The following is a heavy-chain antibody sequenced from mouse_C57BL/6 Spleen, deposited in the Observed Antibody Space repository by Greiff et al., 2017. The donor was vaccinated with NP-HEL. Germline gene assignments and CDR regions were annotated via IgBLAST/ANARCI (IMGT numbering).Heavy chain of an antibody. D-gene: IGHD1-1*01. CDR3: ARGGAYYGSSYEYFDY. CDR1: GYAFSSSW. CDR2: IYPGDGDT. J-gene: IGHJ2*01. V-gene: IGHV1-82*01. Sequence: QVQLQQSGPELVKPGASVKISCKASGYAFSSSWMNWVKQRPGKGLEWIGRIYPGDGDTNYNGKFKGKATLTADKSSSTAYMQLSSLTSEDSAVYYCARGGAYYGSSYEYFDYWGQGTTLTVSS.